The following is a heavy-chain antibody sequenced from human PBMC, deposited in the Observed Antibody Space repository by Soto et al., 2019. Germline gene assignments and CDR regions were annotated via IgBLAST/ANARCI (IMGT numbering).Heavy chain of an antibody. J-gene: IGHJ4*02. D-gene: IGHD2-15*01. Sequence: EVQLVESGGGLVKPGGSLRLSCAASGFTFSNAWMNWVRQAPGKGLEWVGRIKSKTDGGTTDYAAPLKGRFTISRDNSKTTLYLQMTSLKTEDTAVYYCTTLYCSGGSCPGDPTKTKSDYWGQGTLVTVSS. V-gene: IGHV3-15*07. CDR3: TTLYCSGGSCPGDPTKTKSDY. CDR2: IKSKTDGGTT. CDR1: GFTFSNAW.